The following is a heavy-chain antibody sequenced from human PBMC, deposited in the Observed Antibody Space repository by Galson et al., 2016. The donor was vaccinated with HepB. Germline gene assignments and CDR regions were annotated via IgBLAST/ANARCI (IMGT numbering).Heavy chain of an antibody. CDR3: ARAPSYSSGPYPYFDY. D-gene: IGHD6-19*01. CDR2: ISWNSARV. J-gene: IGHJ4*02. Sequence: SLRLSCAASGFTFDDYAMHWVRQAPGKGLEWVSSISWNSARVGYGDSVKGRFTISRDNAENSLYLQMNSLTTDDTALYYCARAPSYSSGPYPYFDYWGRGTLVTVSS. V-gene: IGHV3-9*01. CDR1: GFTFDDYA.